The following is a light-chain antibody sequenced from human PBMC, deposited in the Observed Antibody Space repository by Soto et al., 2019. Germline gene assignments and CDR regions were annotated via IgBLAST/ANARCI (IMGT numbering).Light chain of an antibody. Sequence: EIVLTQSPGTLALSPGERATLSCRASVNINKNYLVWYQQKGGQAPRLLLYGASTRATGIPDRFSGSGSGTDFTLIISRLEPEDFAMYYCQHFGKSPPWPFGLGTRVE. V-gene: IGKV3-20*01. CDR3: QHFGKSPPWP. CDR2: GAS. CDR1: VNINKNY. J-gene: IGKJ1*01.